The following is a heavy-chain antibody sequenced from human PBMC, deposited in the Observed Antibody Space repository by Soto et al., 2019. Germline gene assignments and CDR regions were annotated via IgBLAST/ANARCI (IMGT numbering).Heavy chain of an antibody. D-gene: IGHD6-13*01. CDR3: AREYSSSWYLYFQH. Sequence: QVQLVQSGAEVKKPGASVKVSCKASGYTFTSYDINWVRQATGQGLEWMGWMNPNSGNTGYAQKFQGRVTMTRNTTISTAYMELSSLRSEDTAVYYCAREYSSSWYLYFQHWGQGTPVTVSS. CDR1: GYTFTSYD. J-gene: IGHJ1*01. CDR2: MNPNSGNT. V-gene: IGHV1-8*02.